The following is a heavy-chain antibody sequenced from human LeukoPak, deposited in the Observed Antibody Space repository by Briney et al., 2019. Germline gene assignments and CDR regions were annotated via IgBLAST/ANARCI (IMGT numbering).Heavy chain of an antibody. D-gene: IGHD6-19*01. CDR1: GFTFSSFV. Sequence: PGGSLRLSCSASGFTFSSFVMHWVRQAPGKGLEYVSRITSNGGSTYYADSVKGRFTISRDNFKNTLYLQMSSLRAEDTAVYYCVNQISGWVYWGQGTRVTVSS. J-gene: IGHJ4*02. CDR3: VNQISGWVY. CDR2: ITSNGGST. V-gene: IGHV3-64D*06.